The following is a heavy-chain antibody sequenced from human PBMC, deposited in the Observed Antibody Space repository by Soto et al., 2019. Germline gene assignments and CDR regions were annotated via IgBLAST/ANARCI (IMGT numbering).Heavy chain of an antibody. J-gene: IGHJ4*02. CDR2: IFYSGST. Sequence: QVQLQESGPGLVKPSQTLSLTCTVSGGSISSGVYYWSWIRQHPGKGLEWIGYIFYSGSTYYNPSLKSRVTISVDTSKNQFSLQLSSVTAADTAVYYCATYGSGTYKPTTFDYWGQGPLVTVSS. CDR1: GGSISSGVYY. CDR3: ATYGSGTYKPTTFDY. D-gene: IGHD3-10*01. V-gene: IGHV4-31*03.